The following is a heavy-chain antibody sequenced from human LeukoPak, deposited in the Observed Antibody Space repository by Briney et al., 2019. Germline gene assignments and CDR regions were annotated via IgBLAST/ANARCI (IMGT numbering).Heavy chain of an antibody. CDR2: ISGSGGST. Sequence: PGGSLRLSCAASGFTFSSYAMSWVRQAPGKGLEWVSAISGSGGSTYYADSVKGRFAISRDNSKNTLYLQMNSLRAEDTAVYYCAKFGTSYYGMDVWGQGTLVTVSS. V-gene: IGHV3-23*01. CDR3: AKFGTSYYGMDV. CDR1: GFTFSSYA. J-gene: IGHJ6*02. D-gene: IGHD3-10*01.